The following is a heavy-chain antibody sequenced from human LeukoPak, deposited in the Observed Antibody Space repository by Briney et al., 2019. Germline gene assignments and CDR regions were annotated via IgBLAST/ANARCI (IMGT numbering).Heavy chain of an antibody. V-gene: IGHV4-39*07. J-gene: IGHJ6*02. CDR3: ARVPYGHVRMDV. D-gene: IGHD3-16*01. CDR2: IYYSGST. CDR1: GGSISSSSYY. Sequence: PSETLSLTCTVSGGSISSSSYYWGWIRQPPGKGLEWIGSIYYSGSTNYNPSPKSRVTISVDTSKNQFSLKLSSVTAADTAVYYCARVPYGHVRMDVWGQGTTVTVSS.